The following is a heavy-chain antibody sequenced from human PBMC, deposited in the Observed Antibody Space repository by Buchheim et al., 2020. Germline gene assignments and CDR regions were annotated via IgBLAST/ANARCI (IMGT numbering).Heavy chain of an antibody. CDR1: GFTFSSYG. V-gene: IGHV3-30*03. CDR3: ASLTPPGY. J-gene: IGHJ4*02. Sequence: QVQLVESGGGVVQPGRSLRLSCAASGFTFSSYGMHWVRQAPGKGLEWVAVISYDGSNKYYADSVKGRFTISRDNSKNTLDLQMNSLRAEDTAVYYCASLTPPGYWGQGTL. D-gene: IGHD4/OR15-4a*01. CDR2: ISYDGSNK.